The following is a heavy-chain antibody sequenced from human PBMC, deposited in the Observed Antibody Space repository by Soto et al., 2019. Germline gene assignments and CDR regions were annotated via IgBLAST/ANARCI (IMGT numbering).Heavy chain of an antibody. CDR2: VTGNGGST. CDR1: GFTFSNYA. Sequence: PGGSLRLSCEASGFTFSNYAISWVRQAPGKGLEWVSAVTGNGGSTFYADSVKGRFTISRDNSKDKLFLQMNSLRAEDSAVYYCAKAGMSHLFAFEIWGQGTMVTVSS. CDR3: AKAGMSHLFAFEI. V-gene: IGHV3-23*01. J-gene: IGHJ3*02.